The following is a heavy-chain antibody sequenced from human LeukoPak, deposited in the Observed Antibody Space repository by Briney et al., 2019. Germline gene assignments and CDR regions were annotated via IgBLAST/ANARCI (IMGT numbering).Heavy chain of an antibody. CDR1: GYTFRRYF. J-gene: IGHJ4*02. CDR2: INTNTRNP. D-gene: IGHD2-2*01. CDR3: ARDKYQLPYEIDY. V-gene: IGHV7-4-1*02. Sequence: ASVKVSCKASGYTFRRYFMNWVRQAPGQGLEWMGWINTNTRNPTYAQGFTGRFVFSLDTSLSTAYLQISSLKAEDTAVYYCARDKYQLPYEIDYWGQGTLVTVSS.